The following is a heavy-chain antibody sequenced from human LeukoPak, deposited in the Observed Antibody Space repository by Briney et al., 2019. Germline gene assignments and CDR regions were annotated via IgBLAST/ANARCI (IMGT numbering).Heavy chain of an antibody. D-gene: IGHD6-19*01. Sequence: PGGSLRLSCAASGFTFSSYGMHWVRQAPGKGLEWVAVISYDGSNKYYADSVKGRFTISRDNSKNTLYLQMNSLRAEDTAVYYCAKAYSSGWYPTDYWGQGTLVTVSS. J-gene: IGHJ4*02. CDR1: GFTFSSYG. V-gene: IGHV3-30*18. CDR2: ISYDGSNK. CDR3: AKAYSSGWYPTDY.